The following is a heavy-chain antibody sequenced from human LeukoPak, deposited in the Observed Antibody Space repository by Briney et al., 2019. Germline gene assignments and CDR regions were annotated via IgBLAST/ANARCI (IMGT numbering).Heavy chain of an antibody. D-gene: IGHD2-15*01. CDR2: INHSGST. CDR3: ASVGRTWDAFDI. Sequence: SETLSLTCAVYGGSFSGYYWSWIRQPPGKGLEWIGEINHSGSTNYNPSLKSRVTISVDTSKNQFSLKLSSVTAADTAVYYCASVGRTWDAFDIWAQGTMVTVSS. J-gene: IGHJ3*02. V-gene: IGHV4-34*01. CDR1: GGSFSGYY.